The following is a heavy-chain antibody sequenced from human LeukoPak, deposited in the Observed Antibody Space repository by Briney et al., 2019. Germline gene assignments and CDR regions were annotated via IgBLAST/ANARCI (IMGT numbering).Heavy chain of an antibody. V-gene: IGHV3-23*01. CDR3: AKGPGSKAAGTGGFDY. CDR1: GFTFSSYA. D-gene: IGHD6-13*01. CDR2: ISGSGGST. Sequence: GGSLRLSCAASGFTFSSYAMIWVRQAPGKGLEWVSAISGSGGSTYYADSVKGRFTISRDNSKNTLYLQMNSLRAEDTAVYYCAKGPGSKAAGTGGFDYWGQGTLVTVSS. J-gene: IGHJ4*02.